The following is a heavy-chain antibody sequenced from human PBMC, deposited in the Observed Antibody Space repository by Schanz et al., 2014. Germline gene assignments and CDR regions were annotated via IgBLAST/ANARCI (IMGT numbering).Heavy chain of an antibody. CDR1: GFTFSSYG. J-gene: IGHJ4*02. CDR2: LSWNRRSV. Sequence: LVESGGGVVQPGRSLRLSCAASGFTFSSYGMHWVRQVPGKGLEWVAGLSWNRRSVGYADSVKGRFTISRDNANNTLDLQMNSLRAEDTAVYYCVKLPGATGTTSHFDYWGQGTLVTVSS. D-gene: IGHD1-1*01. V-gene: IGHV3-9*01. CDR3: VKLPGATGTTSHFDY.